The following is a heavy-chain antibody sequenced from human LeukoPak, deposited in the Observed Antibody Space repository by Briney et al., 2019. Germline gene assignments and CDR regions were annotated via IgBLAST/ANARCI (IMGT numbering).Heavy chain of an antibody. CDR1: GFTFITYA. D-gene: IGHD2-2*01. J-gene: IGHJ4*02. CDR2: ISGSDGST. Sequence: PGGSLRLSCAASGFTFITYAMSWVRQAPGKGLEWVSGISGSDGSTYYADSVKGRFTISRDNSKNTVYLQMNSLRAEDTAVYYCAKARRSACSSTSCYPFDYWGQGTLVTVSS. V-gene: IGHV3-23*01. CDR3: AKARRSACSSTSCYPFDY.